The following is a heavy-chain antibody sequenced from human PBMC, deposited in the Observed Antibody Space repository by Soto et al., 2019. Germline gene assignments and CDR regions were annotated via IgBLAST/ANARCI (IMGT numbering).Heavy chain of an antibody. Sequence: EVQLVESGGGLVQPGGSLRLSCAASGFTFSNYWMYWVRQAPGKGLVWVSRINSDGSVSSYADSVKGRLTISRDNVKNTLYLQMNSLRAEDTAVYYCARGDCVGGTCCSLAVSFYYYMDVWGKGTTVTVFS. V-gene: IGHV3-74*01. J-gene: IGHJ6*03. CDR3: ARGDCVGGTCCSLAVSFYYYMDV. D-gene: IGHD2-15*01. CDR2: INSDGSVS. CDR1: GFTFSNYW.